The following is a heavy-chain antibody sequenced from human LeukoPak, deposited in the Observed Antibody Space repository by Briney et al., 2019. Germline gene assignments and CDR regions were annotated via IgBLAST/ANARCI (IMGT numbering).Heavy chain of an antibody. J-gene: IGHJ3*02. CDR1: GGSISSYF. V-gene: IGHV4-59*01. CDR3: ASARLGSGLEGAFDI. CDR2: IYYSGST. D-gene: IGHD6-25*01. Sequence: SETLSLTCTASGGSISSYFWSWIRQPPGKGLEWIGYIYYSGSTNYNPSLKSRVTISVDTSKNQFSLKLSSVTAADTAVYYCASARLGSGLEGAFDIWGQGTMVTVSS.